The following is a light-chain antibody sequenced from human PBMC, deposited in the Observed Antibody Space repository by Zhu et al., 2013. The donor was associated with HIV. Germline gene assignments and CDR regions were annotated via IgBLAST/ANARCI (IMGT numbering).Light chain of an antibody. CDR1: SSDVGNYNL. CDR3: CSYAGSNTLK. Sequence: QSALTQPASVSGSPGQSITISCTGTSSDVGNYNLVSWYQQHPDKAPKLMIYEGSKRPSGVSNRFSGSKSGNTASLTISGLQAEDEAAYYCCSYAGSNTLKFGGGTKLTVL. CDR2: EGS. V-gene: IGLV2-23*01. J-gene: IGLJ2*01.